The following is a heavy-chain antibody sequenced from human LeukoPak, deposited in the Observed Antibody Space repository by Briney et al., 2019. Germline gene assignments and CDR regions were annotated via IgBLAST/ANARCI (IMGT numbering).Heavy chain of an antibody. J-gene: IGHJ4*02. V-gene: IGHV3-7*05. Sequence: GGSLRLSCAASGFTFSSYWMSWVRQAPGKGLEWVANIKQDGSEKNYVESVKGRFTISRDNAKNSLYLQMNSLRAEDTAVYYCASYRLSTRCQEPHVYWGQGTLVTVSS. CDR2: IKQDGSEK. CDR1: GFTFSSYW. D-gene: IGHD2-2*01. CDR3: ASYRLSTRCQEPHVY.